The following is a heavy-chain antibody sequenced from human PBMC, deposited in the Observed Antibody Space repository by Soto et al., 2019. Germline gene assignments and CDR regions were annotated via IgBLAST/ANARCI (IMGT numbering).Heavy chain of an antibody. D-gene: IGHD3-10*01. Sequence: EVQLVEPGGGLVKPGGSLRLSCVASGFSFSEYTMSWVRQAPGKGLDWVSTISTSSSNIFYAASVKGRFTVSRDNAKNTLYLQMDNLRAEDTAVYFCARGLGRVPVAADLDYWGQGTLVTVSS. CDR2: ISTSSSNI. V-gene: IGHV3-21*02. CDR3: ARGLGRVPVAADLDY. J-gene: IGHJ4*02. CDR1: GFSFSEYT.